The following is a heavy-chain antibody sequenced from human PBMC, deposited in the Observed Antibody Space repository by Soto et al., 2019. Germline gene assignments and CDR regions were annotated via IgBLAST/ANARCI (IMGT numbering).Heavy chain of an antibody. V-gene: IGHV1-2*04. CDR3: ARQTDYYYDSSGYYKVKNSEWKWFDP. CDR2: INPNSGGT. Sequence: ASVKVSCKASGYTFTGYYMHWVRQAPGQGLEWMGWINPNSGGTNYAQKFQGWVTMTRDTSISTAYMELSRLRSDDTAVYYCARQTDYYYDSSGYYKVKNSEWKWFDPWGQGTLVTVSS. CDR1: GYTFTGYY. D-gene: IGHD3-22*01. J-gene: IGHJ5*02.